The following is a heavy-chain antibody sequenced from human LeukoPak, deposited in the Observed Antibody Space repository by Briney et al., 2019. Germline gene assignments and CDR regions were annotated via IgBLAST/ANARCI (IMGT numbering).Heavy chain of an antibody. CDR3: TTGGYYDMFDI. Sequence: PGGSLRLSCAASGFTFSNVWMSWVRQAPGKGLEWVGRIKSKTDGGTTDFAAPVKGRFTISRDDSKSTLYLQMNSLKTEDTAVYYCTTGGYYDMFDIWGQGTMVTVSS. CDR2: IKSKTDGGTT. J-gene: IGHJ3*02. D-gene: IGHD3-22*01. CDR1: GFTFSNVW. V-gene: IGHV3-15*01.